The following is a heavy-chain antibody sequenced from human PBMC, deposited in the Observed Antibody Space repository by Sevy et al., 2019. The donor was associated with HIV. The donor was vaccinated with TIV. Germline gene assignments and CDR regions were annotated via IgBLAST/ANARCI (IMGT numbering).Heavy chain of an antibody. Sequence: ASVKVSCKASGYTFTSYAMNWVRQAPGQGLEWMGWINTNTGNPTYAQGFTGRFVFSLDTSVSTAYLQISSLKAEDTAVYYCARGRQLVGYNWFDPWGQGTLVTVSS. J-gene: IGHJ5*02. CDR3: ARGRQLVGYNWFDP. V-gene: IGHV7-4-1*02. D-gene: IGHD6-6*01. CDR1: GYTFTSYA. CDR2: INTNTGNP.